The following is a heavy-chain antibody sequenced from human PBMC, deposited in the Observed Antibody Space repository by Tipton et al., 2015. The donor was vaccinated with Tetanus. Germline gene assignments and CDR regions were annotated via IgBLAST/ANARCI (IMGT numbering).Heavy chain of an antibody. CDR2: ISSSGSTI. D-gene: IGHD3-10*01. Sequence: GSLRLSCIASGFTFSDYSMNWVRQAPGKGLEWVSYISSSGSTIYYADSVKGRFTISRDNAKNSLYLQMNSLRAEDTAVYYCARPYGSGSDDAFDIWGQGTMVTVSS. CDR1: GFTFSDYS. CDR3: ARPYGSGSDDAFDI. V-gene: IGHV3-11*01. J-gene: IGHJ3*02.